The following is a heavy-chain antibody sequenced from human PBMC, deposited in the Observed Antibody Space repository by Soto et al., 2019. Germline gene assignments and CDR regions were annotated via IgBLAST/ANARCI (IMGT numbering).Heavy chain of an antibody. D-gene: IGHD3-16*01. CDR1: GGSISSSSYY. V-gene: IGHV4-39*01. Sequence: SETLSLTCTVSGGSISSSSYYWGWIRQPPGKGLEWIGSIYYSGSTYYNPSLKSRVTISVDTSKNQFSLKLGSVTAADTAVYYCARQKILGEIDYWGQGTLVTVSS. CDR3: ARQKILGEIDY. CDR2: IYYSGST. J-gene: IGHJ4*02.